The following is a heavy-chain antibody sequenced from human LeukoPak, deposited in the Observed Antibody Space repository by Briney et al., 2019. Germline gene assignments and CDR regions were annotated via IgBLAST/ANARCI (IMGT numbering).Heavy chain of an antibody. CDR3: ARCKSSSCAGLLDY. D-gene: IGHD6-13*01. CDR1: GGSTSSYY. V-gene: IGHV4-59*12. CDR2: IYYSGST. Sequence: PSETLSLTCTVSGGSTSSYYWSWIRQPPGKGLEWIGYIYYSGSTNYNPSLKSRVTMSVDTSKNQFSLKLSSVTAADTAVYYCARCKSSSCAGLLDYWGQGTLVTVSS. J-gene: IGHJ4*02.